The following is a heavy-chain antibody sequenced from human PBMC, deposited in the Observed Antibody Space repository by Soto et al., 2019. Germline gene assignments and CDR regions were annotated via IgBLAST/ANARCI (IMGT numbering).Heavy chain of an antibody. D-gene: IGHD3-3*01. V-gene: IGHV1-2*02. CDR2: INPATGAA. CDR3: SRGGGVGVAGSAAFDM. CDR1: GYPVTAYY. Sequence: QLHLVQSGAVVKKPGASVTVSCSASGYPVTAYYMHWVRQAPGRGLEWMGGINPATGAAKYTQTFQGRFTMTRETATSTGFMELSGLTTGDTAVFYCSRGGGVGVAGSAAFDMWGQGTLVTVSS. J-gene: IGHJ3*02.